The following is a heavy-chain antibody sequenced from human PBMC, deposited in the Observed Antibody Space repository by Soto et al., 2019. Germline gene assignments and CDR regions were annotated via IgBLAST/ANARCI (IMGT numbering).Heavy chain of an antibody. CDR3: ARGRLTGYLKYYYYGMDV. V-gene: IGHV4-34*01. Sequence: QVQLQQWGAGLLKPSETLSLTCAVYGGSFSGYYWSWIRQPPGKGLEWIGEINHSGSTNYNPSLKSRVTMSVDTPKNPFSLELSSVTAADTAVYYCARGRLTGYLKYYYYGMDVWGQGTTVTVPS. CDR1: GGSFSGYY. J-gene: IGHJ6*02. CDR2: INHSGST. D-gene: IGHD3-9*01.